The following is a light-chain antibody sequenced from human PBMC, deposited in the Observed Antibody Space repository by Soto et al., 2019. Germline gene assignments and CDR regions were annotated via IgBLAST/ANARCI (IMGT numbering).Light chain of an antibody. CDR3: QQRSSWPPT. J-gene: IGKJ1*01. CDR2: DAS. V-gene: IGKV3-11*01. Sequence: EKVLTQSPATLSLSPGERATLSCRASQSVSTYLAWYQQKPGQAPRLLIYDASNRATGIPVRFSGSGSGTDFTLTINNLEPEDCAVYYCQQRSSWPPTFGQGTKVEIK. CDR1: QSVSTY.